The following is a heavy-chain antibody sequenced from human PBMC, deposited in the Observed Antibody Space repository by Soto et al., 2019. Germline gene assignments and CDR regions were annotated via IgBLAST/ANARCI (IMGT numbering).Heavy chain of an antibody. CDR2: ISAYNGHT. V-gene: IGHV1-18*01. CDR1: GYSFTSHG. J-gene: IGHJ6*02. CDR3: ARDNGFGESDV. Sequence: WASVKVSCKASGYSFTSHGITWVRQAPGQGLEWMGWISAYNGHTNYAQKLQGRVTMTTDTSTSTAYMELRSLRSDDTAVYYCARDNGFGESDVWGQGTTVTVSS. D-gene: IGHD3-10*01.